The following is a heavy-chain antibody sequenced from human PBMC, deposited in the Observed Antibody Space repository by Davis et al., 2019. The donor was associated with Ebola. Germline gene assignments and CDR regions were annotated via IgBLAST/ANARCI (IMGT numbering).Heavy chain of an antibody. CDR1: GFTFDYYT. CDR2: ISWDGGST. CDR3: ARVGSGSYPFDY. V-gene: IGHV3-43*01. Sequence: GESLKISCAASGFTFDYYTMHWVRQAPGKGLEWVSLISWDGGSTYYADSVKGRFTISRDNSKNTLYLQMNSLRAEDTAVYYCARVGSGSYPFDYWGQGTLVTVSS. D-gene: IGHD1-26*01. J-gene: IGHJ4*02.